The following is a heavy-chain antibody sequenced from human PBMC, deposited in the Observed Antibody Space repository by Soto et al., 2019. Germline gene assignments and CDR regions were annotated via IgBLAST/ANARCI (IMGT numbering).Heavy chain of an antibody. Sequence: QLQLQESGPGLVKPSETLSLTCTVSGGSISSSSYYWGWIRQPPGKGLEWIGSIYYSGSTYYNPSLKSRVTISVDTSKNQFSLKLSSVTAADTAVYYCARHTAHYYDIFTGYYRGGYYFDYWGQGTLVTVSS. D-gene: IGHD3-9*01. J-gene: IGHJ4*02. CDR1: GGSISSSSYY. V-gene: IGHV4-39*01. CDR2: IYYSGST. CDR3: ARHTAHYYDIFTGYYRGGYYFDY.